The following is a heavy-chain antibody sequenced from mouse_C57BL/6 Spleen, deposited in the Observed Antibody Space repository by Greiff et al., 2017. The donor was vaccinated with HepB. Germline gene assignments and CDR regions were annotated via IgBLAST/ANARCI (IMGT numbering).Heavy chain of an antibody. CDR1: GYTFTSYW. CDR3: ARQLRLPFFAY. CDR2: IDPSDSYT. J-gene: IGHJ3*01. V-gene: IGHV1-59*01. Sequence: VQLQQSGAELVRPGTSVKLSCKASGYTFTSYWMHWVKQRPGQGLEWIGVIDPSDSYTNYNQKFKGKATLTVDTSSSTAYMQLSSLTSEDSAVYYCARQLRLPFFAYWGQGTLVTVSA. D-gene: IGHD3-2*02.